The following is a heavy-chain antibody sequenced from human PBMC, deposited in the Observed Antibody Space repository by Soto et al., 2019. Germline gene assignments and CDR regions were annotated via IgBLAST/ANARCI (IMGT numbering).Heavy chain of an antibody. D-gene: IGHD6-13*01. CDR3: ARGRPGYSSSWPGFDY. Sequence: GASVKVSCKASGYTFTSYDLNWVRQATGQGLEWMGWMNPNSGNTGYAQKFQGRVTMTRNASISTAYMELSSLRSEDTAVYYCARGRPGYSSSWPGFDYWGQGTLVTVSS. CDR1: GYTFTSYD. CDR2: MNPNSGNT. V-gene: IGHV1-8*01. J-gene: IGHJ4*02.